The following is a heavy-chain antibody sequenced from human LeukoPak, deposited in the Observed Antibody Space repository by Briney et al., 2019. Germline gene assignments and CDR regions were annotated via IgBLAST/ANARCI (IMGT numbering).Heavy chain of an antibody. CDR3: ARFMVRGVIRYYYYGMDV. Sequence: SETLSLTCAVYGGSFSGYYWSWICQPPGKGLEWIGEINHSGSTNYNPSLKSRVTISVDTSKNQFSLKLSSVTAADTAVYYCARFMVRGVIRYYYYGMDVWGQGTTVTVSS. CDR2: INHSGST. J-gene: IGHJ6*02. V-gene: IGHV4-34*01. CDR1: GGSFSGYY. D-gene: IGHD3-10*01.